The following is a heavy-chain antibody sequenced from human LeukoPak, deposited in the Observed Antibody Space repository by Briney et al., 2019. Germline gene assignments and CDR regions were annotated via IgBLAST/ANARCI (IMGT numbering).Heavy chain of an antibody. CDR3: ARGYSSSSRWGYYYYYMDV. D-gene: IGHD6-6*01. CDR1: GGSISSSSYY. V-gene: IGHV4-39*07. J-gene: IGHJ6*03. CDR2: IYYSGST. Sequence: SETLSLTCTVSGGSISSSSYYWGWIRQPPGKGLEWIGSIYYSGSTYYNPSLKSRVTISVDTSKNQFSLKLSSVTAADTAVYYCARGYSSSSRWGYYYYYMDVWGKGTTVTVSS.